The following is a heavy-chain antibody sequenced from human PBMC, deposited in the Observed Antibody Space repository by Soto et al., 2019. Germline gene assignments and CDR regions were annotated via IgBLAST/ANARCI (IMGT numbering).Heavy chain of an antibody. Sequence: EVQLLESGGALVQPGGSMRLSCAASGFTFSSYAMKWVRQAPGKGMERVSYISSSGSTIYYADSVKGRFTISRDNAKSSLYLQMNSLRAEDTAVYYCARDRLQQWLPTPFDYWGQGTLVTVSS. CDR2: ISSSGSTI. D-gene: IGHD6-19*01. CDR1: GFTFSSYA. J-gene: IGHJ4*02. CDR3: ARDRLQQWLPTPFDY. V-gene: IGHV3-48*03.